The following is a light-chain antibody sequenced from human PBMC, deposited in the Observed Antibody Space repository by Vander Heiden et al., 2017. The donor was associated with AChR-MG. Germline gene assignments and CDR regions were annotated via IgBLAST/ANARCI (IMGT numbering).Light chain of an antibody. J-gene: IGLJ3*02. V-gene: IGLV1-47*01. CDR2: RNN. CDR1: SSNIGSNY. CDR3: AAWDDSLSGRV. Sequence: QSVLTQPPSASGTTGQRVTISCSGSSSNIGSNYVYWYQQLPGTAPKLLIYRNNQRPSGVPDRFSCSKSGTSASLAISGLRSEDEADYYCAAWDDSLSGRVFGGGTKLTVL.